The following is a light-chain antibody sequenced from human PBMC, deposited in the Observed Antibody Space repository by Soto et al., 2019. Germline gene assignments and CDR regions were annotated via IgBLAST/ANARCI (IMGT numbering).Light chain of an antibody. CDR3: SSYTSSSLVV. CDR1: SSDVGGYNY. CDR2: DVS. Sequence: QSALTQPASVSGSPGQSITISCTGTSSDVGGYNYVSWYQQLPGKAPKLIISDVSDRPSGVSNRFSGSKSRNTASLTISGLQAEDEADYYCSSYTSSSLVVFGGGTKLTVL. V-gene: IGLV2-14*03. J-gene: IGLJ2*01.